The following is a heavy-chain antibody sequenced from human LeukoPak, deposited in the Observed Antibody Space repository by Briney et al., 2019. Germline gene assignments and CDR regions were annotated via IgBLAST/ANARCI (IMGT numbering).Heavy chain of an antibody. CDR3: VRRVDDSSGYYFNWYFDL. V-gene: IGHV4-39*01. Sequence: KPSETLSLTCTVSRDSISSTIHYWGWIRQPPGKGLEWIGSVYFNGNTYYNPSLKSRVTISVDRSKNQFSLKLSSVTAADTAVYYCVRRVDDSSGYYFNWYFDLWGRGTLVTVSS. CDR1: RDSISSTIHY. D-gene: IGHD3-22*01. CDR2: VYFNGNT. J-gene: IGHJ2*01.